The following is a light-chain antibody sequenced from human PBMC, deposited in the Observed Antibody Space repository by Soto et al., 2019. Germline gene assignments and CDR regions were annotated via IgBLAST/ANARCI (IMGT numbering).Light chain of an antibody. CDR3: HQRQSWPRT. CDR1: QYINTR. CDR2: QTS. Sequence: EILLTQSPATLSSFPGDRFTLSCRASQYINTRLAWYQHRPGQAPRLLIYQTSLRAAGIPARFSASGSGTDFTLTISDVQPEDFALYYCHQRQSWPRTFGQGTKVDIK. J-gene: IGKJ1*01. V-gene: IGKV3-11*01.